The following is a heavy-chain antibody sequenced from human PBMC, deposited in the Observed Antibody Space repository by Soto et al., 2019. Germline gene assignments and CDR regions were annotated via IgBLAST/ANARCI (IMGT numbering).Heavy chain of an antibody. CDR1: GYIFNKYG. CDR3: ARGRGVVIPAGTPDAFDV. J-gene: IGHJ3*01. CDR2: ISAFNGYT. Sequence: GASVKVSCKASGYIFNKYGFNWVRQAPGQGLEWMGRISAFNGYTNFAQKFQGRVTLTTGTSTNTAYMELSSLRSDDTAIYYCARGRGVVIPAGTPDAFDVWGQGTMVTVSS. V-gene: IGHV1-18*01. D-gene: IGHD2-21*01.